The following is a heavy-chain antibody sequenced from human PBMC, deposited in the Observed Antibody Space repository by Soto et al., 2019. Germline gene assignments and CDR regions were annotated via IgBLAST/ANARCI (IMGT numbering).Heavy chain of an antibody. CDR1: GFTFNRYG. CDR2: IWYDGSNK. D-gene: IGHD6-13*01. CDR3: ARDWSIAPHFDL. J-gene: IGHJ2*01. V-gene: IGHV3-33*01. Sequence: QVQLVESGGGVVQPGRSLRLSCAASGFTFNRYGMHWVRQAPGKGLEWVALIWYDGSNKYYADSVKGRFTISRDNSKNTLYLQMNSLRAEDTAVYYCARDWSIAPHFDLWGRGTLVTVSS.